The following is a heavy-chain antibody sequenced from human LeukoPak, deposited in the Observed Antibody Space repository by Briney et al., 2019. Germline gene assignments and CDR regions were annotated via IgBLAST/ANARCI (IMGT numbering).Heavy chain of an antibody. CDR2: IYHSGST. CDR1: GYSISSGYY. D-gene: IGHD1-7*01. Sequence: SETLSLTCAVSGYSISSGYYWGWIRQPPGKGLEWIGSIYHSGSTYYNPSLKSQVTISVDTSKNQFSLKLSSVTAADTAVYYCARLDWNYPDYWGQGTLVTVSS. CDR3: ARLDWNYPDY. J-gene: IGHJ4*02. V-gene: IGHV4-38-2*01.